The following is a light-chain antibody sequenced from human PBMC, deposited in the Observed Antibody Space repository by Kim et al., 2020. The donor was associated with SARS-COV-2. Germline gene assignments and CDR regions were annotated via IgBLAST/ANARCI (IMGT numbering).Light chain of an antibody. Sequence: DIVMTQSPDSLAVSLGERATINCKSSQSVLYSSNNKNYLAWYQQRPGQPPKLIIYWASTRESGVPDRFSGSGSRTDFTLTISSLQADDVAVYYCQQYYSAPITFGGGTKVDIK. V-gene: IGKV4-1*01. CDR2: WAS. CDR1: QSVLYSSNNKNY. J-gene: IGKJ4*01. CDR3: QQYYSAPIT.